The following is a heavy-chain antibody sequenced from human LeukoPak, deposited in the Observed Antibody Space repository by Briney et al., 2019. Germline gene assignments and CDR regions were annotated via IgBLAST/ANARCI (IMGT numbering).Heavy chain of an antibody. Sequence: PSETLSLTCTVSGGSISSYYWSWIRQPPGKGLEWIGYIYYSGSTNYNPSLKSRVTISVDTSKNQFSLKLSSVTAADTAVYYCARQKRWLQRGEYFQHWGQGTLVTVSS. CDR1: GGSISSYY. CDR3: ARQKRWLQRGEYFQH. CDR2: IYYSGST. D-gene: IGHD5-24*01. J-gene: IGHJ1*01. V-gene: IGHV4-59*08.